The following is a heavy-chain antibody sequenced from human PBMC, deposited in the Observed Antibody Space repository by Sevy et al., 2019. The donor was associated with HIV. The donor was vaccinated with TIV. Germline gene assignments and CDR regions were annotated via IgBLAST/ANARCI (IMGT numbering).Heavy chain of an antibody. CDR3: TRDLIRYYYDSSGTIYYYYYMDV. V-gene: IGHV3-49*03. D-gene: IGHD3-22*01. CDR2: IRSKAYGGTT. Sequence: GGSLRLSCTASGFTFGDYAMSWFRQAPGKGLEWVGFIRSKAYGGTTEYAASVKGRFTISRDDSKSIAYLQTNSLKTENTAVYYCTRDLIRYYYDSSGTIYYYYYMDVWGKGTTVTVSS. CDR1: GFTFGDYA. J-gene: IGHJ6*03.